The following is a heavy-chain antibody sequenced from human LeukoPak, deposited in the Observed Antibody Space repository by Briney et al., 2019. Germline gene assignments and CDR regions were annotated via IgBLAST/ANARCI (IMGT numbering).Heavy chain of an antibody. CDR3: AKDTRFLEWSGFWYFDL. D-gene: IGHD3-3*01. Sequence: GGSLRLSRAASGFTFSSYAMHWVRQAPGKGLEWVAVISYDGSNKYYADSVKGRFTISRDNSKNTLYLQMNSLRAEDTALYYCAKDTRFLEWSGFWYFDLWGRGTLVTVSS. J-gene: IGHJ2*01. V-gene: IGHV3-30-3*01. CDR1: GFTFSSYA. CDR2: ISYDGSNK.